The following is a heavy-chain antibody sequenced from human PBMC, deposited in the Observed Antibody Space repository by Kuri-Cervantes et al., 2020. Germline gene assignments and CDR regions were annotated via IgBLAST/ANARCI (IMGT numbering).Heavy chain of an antibody. D-gene: IGHD3-3*01. V-gene: IGHV3-53*05. CDR1: GFTVSSNY. Sequence: GESLKISCAASGFTVSSNYMSWVRQAPGKGLEWVSVIYSGGSTYYADSVKGRFTISRDNSKNTLYLQMNSLRAEDTAVYYCARDHYDFWSGSWGVYGMDVWGQGTTVTVSS. J-gene: IGHJ6*02. CDR2: IYSGGST. CDR3: ARDHYDFWSGSWGVYGMDV.